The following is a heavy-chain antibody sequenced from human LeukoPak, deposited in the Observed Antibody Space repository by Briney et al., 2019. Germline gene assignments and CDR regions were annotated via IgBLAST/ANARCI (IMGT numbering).Heavy chain of an antibody. CDR1: GGSISSGGYY. CDR2: IYYSGST. CDR3: ARDSYFDWSTTSD. Sequence: SQTLSLTCTVSGGSISSGGYYWSWIRQHPGKGLEWIGYIYYSGSTYYNPSLKSRVTISVDTPKNQFSLKLSSVTAADTAVYYCARDSYFDWSTTSDCGQGTLVTVSS. V-gene: IGHV4-31*03. J-gene: IGHJ4*02. D-gene: IGHD3-9*01.